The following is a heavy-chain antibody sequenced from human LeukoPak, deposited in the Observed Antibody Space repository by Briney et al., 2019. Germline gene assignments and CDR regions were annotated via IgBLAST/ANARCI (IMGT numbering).Heavy chain of an antibody. CDR1: LDSTTSNF. J-gene: IGHJ4*02. Sequence: SETLSLTCTVSLDSTTSNFWSWVRQHPGKGLEWIGYIYYSGSTNNNPSLKSRVTISVDTSKSQFSLKLSSVTAADTAVYYCARHGQDTGNFYAHFDYWGQGTLVTVSS. V-gene: IGHV4-59*08. CDR3: ARHGQDTGNFYAHFDY. D-gene: IGHD1-26*01. CDR2: IYYSGST.